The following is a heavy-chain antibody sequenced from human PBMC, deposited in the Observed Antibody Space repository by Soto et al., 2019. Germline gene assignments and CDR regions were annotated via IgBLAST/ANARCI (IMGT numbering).Heavy chain of an antibody. D-gene: IGHD2-21*01. J-gene: IGHJ6*02. CDR2: IDPSRGST. V-gene: IGHV1-46*01. Sequence: QDQLVQSGAEVKKPGASVKVSCEASGYIFTNYCVSWVRLAPGQGLEWMGIIDPSRGSTTYAPKFQGRITMTRDTAAYTAYMELSSLRSEDTAVYYCSVCGGNMPPYPYTGLDVWGQGTTVIVSS. CDR3: SVCGGNMPPYPYTGLDV. CDR1: GYIFTNYC.